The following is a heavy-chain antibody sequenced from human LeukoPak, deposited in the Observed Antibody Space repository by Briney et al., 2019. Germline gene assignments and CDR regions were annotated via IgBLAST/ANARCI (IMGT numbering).Heavy chain of an antibody. Sequence: ASVKVSCKASGYTFTGYYMHWVRQAPGQGLEWMGWINPNSGGTNYAQKFQGRVTMTRDTSISTAYMELSRLRSDDTAVYYCARVIEGGSYYFDYWGQGTLVTVSS. V-gene: IGHV1-2*02. CDR2: INPNSGGT. CDR1: GYTFTGYY. J-gene: IGHJ4*02. CDR3: ARVIEGGSYYFDY. D-gene: IGHD1-26*01.